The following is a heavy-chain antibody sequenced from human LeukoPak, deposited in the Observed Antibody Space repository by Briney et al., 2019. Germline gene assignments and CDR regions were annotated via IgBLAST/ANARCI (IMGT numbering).Heavy chain of an antibody. J-gene: IGHJ5*02. D-gene: IGHD6-25*01. CDR1: GGSFSGYY. CDR2: IKQDGTGE. Sequence: PSETLSLTCAVYGGSFSGYYWSWIRQPPGKGLEWVANIKQDGTGESYVDSVKGRFTISRDNTKNSLYLQMNSLKVEDTAVYYCARDRRAEDTPYNWFDPWGQGTLVTVSS. CDR3: ARDRRAEDTPYNWFDP. V-gene: IGHV3-7*01.